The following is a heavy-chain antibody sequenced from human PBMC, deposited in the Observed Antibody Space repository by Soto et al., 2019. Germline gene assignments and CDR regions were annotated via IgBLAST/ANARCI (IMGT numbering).Heavy chain of an antibody. V-gene: IGHV1-69*12. D-gene: IGHD5-12*01. Sequence: QVQLVQSGAEVKKPGSSVKVSCKASGGTYSIYAVSWVRQAPGQGLEWMGGIIPIIGTINYAQRFQGRITITGDESTTTAYMESTSLKSGDTAGYYWERDLGSGYDPGDYWGQGTLVTVSS. CDR2: IIPIIGTI. J-gene: IGHJ4*02. CDR1: GGTYSIYA. CDR3: ERDLGSGYDPGDY.